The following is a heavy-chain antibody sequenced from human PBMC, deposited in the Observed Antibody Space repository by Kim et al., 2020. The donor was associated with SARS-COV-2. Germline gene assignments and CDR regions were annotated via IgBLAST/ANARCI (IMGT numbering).Heavy chain of an antibody. V-gene: IGHV4-34*01. Sequence: SETLSLTCAVYGGSFSGYYWSWIRQPPGKGLEWIGEINHSGSTNYNPSLKSRVTISVDTSKNQFSLKRSSVTAADTAVYYCARGRVPIKPFDYWGQGTLV. CDR2: INHSGST. J-gene: IGHJ4*02. CDR3: ARGRVPIKPFDY. CDR1: GGSFSGYY.